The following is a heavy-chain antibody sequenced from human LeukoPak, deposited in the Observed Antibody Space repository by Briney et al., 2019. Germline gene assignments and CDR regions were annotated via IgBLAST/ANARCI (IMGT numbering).Heavy chain of an antibody. CDR2: ISYDGSNK. CDR1: GFTFSSYG. Sequence: GRSLRLSCAASGFTFSSYGMHWVRQAPGKGLEWMAVISYDGSNKYYADSVKGRFTISRDNSKNTLYLQMNSLRAEDTAVYYCAKDSDYGDYVCDYWGQGTLVTVSS. D-gene: IGHD4-17*01. V-gene: IGHV3-30*18. CDR3: AKDSDYGDYVCDY. J-gene: IGHJ4*02.